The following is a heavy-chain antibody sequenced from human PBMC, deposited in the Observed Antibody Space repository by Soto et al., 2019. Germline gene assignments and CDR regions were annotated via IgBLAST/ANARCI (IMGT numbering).Heavy chain of an antibody. V-gene: IGHV4-59*01. CDR1: GGSISGYY. Sequence: PSETLSLTCTVSGGSISGYYWTWIRQPPGKGLEWIGYIYYSGGPNYNPSLKGRVTISVDTSKNQFSLKLSSVTAADTAVYYCARGGGAIPSYYYGMDVWGQGTTVTVSS. CDR3: ARGGGAIPSYYYGMDV. J-gene: IGHJ6*02. D-gene: IGHD3-10*01. CDR2: IYYSGGP.